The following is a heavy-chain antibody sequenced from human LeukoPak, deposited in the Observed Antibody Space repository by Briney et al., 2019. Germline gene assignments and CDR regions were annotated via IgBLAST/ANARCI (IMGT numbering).Heavy chain of an antibody. CDR1: GYILTSYA. CDR3: ARDQTDYYDSSGSQIFQH. V-gene: IGHV7-4-1*02. J-gene: IGHJ1*01. D-gene: IGHD3-22*01. Sequence: ASVKVSCKASGYILTSYAMNWVRQAPGQGLEWMGWINTNTGNPTYAQGFTGRFVFSLDTSVSTAYLQISSLKAEDTAVYYCARDQTDYYDSSGSQIFQHWGQGTLVTVSS. CDR2: INTNTGNP.